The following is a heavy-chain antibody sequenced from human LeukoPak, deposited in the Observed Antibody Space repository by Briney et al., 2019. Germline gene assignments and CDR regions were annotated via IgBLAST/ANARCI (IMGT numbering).Heavy chain of an antibody. V-gene: IGHV1-18*01. CDR3: ARTPTVTVGYYYYGMDV. CDR1: GYTFTSYG. D-gene: IGHD4-17*01. J-gene: IGHJ6*02. Sequence: ASVKVSCKASGYTFTSYGISWVRQPPGQGLEWMGWISAYNGNTKYAQKLQGRVSMTTDTSTSTAYMELRTLRSDDTAVYYCARTPTVTVGYYYYGMDVWGQGTTVTVSS. CDR2: ISAYNGNT.